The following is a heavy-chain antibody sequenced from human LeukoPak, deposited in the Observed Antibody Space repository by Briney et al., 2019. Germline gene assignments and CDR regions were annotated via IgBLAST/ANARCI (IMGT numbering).Heavy chain of an antibody. V-gene: IGHV3-23*01. J-gene: IGHJ4*02. CDR1: GFTFSTYA. CDR3: AKTLGGIVAYLEY. D-gene: IGHD1-26*01. CDR2: VSGSGVTT. Sequence: GGSLRLSCAASGFTFSTYAMSWVRQAPGKGLQWVSSVSGSGVTTYYADSVKGRFTISRDNSKNTVYLHMNGLRAEDTATFYCAKTLGGIVAYLEYWGQGTLVTVSS.